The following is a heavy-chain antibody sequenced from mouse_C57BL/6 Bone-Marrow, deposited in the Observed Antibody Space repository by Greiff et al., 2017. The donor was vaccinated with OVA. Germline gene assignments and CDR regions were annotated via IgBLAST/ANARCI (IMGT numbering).Heavy chain of an antibody. D-gene: IGHD4-1*01. V-gene: IGHV1-64*01. CDR2: IHPHSGST. Sequence: QVQLQQPGAELVKPGASVKLSCKASGYTFTSYWMHWVKQRPGQGLEWIGMIHPHSGSTNYNEKVKSKATLTVDKSSSTAYMQLSSLTSEDSAVYYCARLGRGRYYFDDWGQGTTLTVAS. CDR3: ARLGRGRYYFDD. J-gene: IGHJ2*01. CDR1: GYTFTSYW.